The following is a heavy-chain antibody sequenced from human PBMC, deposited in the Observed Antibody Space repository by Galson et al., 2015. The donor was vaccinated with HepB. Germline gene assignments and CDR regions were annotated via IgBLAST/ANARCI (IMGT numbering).Heavy chain of an antibody. CDR1: GFTFSSFG. J-gene: IGHJ4*02. D-gene: IGHD6-19*01. Sequence: LRLSCAGSGFTFSSFGLHWVRQAPGKGLDWVAVISHNGDYKYYADSVKGRFTISRDNSKTTVYLQMNSLRAEDTAVYYCAKDPSRLLEAGRLDSWGQGTLVTVSS. CDR2: ISHNGDYK. V-gene: IGHV3-30*18. CDR3: AKDPSRLLEAGRLDS.